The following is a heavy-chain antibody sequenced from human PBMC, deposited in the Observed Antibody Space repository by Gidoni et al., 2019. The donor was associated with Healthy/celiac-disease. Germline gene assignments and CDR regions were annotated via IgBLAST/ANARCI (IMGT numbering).Heavy chain of an antibody. Sequence: EVQLLESGGGLVQPGGSLRLSCAASGFTFSSYAMSWVRQAPGKGLEWVSAISGSGGSTYYADSVKGRFTISRDNSKNTLYLQMNSLRAEDTAVYYCAKTCDEYSSSPVAFDIWGQGTMVTVSS. D-gene: IGHD6-6*01. CDR3: AKTCDEYSSSPVAFDI. CDR1: GFTFSSYA. J-gene: IGHJ3*02. V-gene: IGHV3-23*01. CDR2: ISGSGGST.